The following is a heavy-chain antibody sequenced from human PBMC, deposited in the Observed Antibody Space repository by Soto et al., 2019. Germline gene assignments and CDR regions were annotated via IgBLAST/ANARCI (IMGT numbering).Heavy chain of an antibody. Sequence: SETLSLTFAVSGGSISSSNWWSWVRQPPGKGLEWSGEIYHSGITNYNPSLKSRVTISVDKSKNQFSQKLSSVTAADTAVYYCARDQRYCSSTSCYPDLPCYYYYGMDVWGQGTTVTVSS. CDR1: GGSISSSNW. D-gene: IGHD2-2*01. CDR3: ARDQRYCSSTSCYPDLPCYYYYGMDV. V-gene: IGHV4-4*02. CDR2: IYHSGIT. J-gene: IGHJ6*02.